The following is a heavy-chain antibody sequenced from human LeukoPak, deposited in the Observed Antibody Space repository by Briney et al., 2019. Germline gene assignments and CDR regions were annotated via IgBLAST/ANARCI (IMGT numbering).Heavy chain of an antibody. CDR2: ISAYNGNT. Sequence: ASVKVSCKASGYTFTSYYMHWVRQAPGQGLEWMGWISAYNGNTNYAQKLQGRVTMTTDTSTSTAYMELRSLRSDDTAVYYCARMAQGLWFGELLPFDYWGQGTLVTVSS. D-gene: IGHD3-10*01. J-gene: IGHJ4*02. CDR3: ARMAQGLWFGELLPFDY. V-gene: IGHV1-18*04. CDR1: GYTFTSYY.